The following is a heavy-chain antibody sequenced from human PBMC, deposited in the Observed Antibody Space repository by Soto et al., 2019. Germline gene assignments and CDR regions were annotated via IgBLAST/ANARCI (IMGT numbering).Heavy chain of an antibody. V-gene: IGHV3-30*04. CDR3: AGDRDVAAAAYYFDY. D-gene: IGHD6-13*01. CDR1: GFTFSTYP. CDR2: ISSDGSDK. Sequence: LVESGGGVVQPGRSLRLSCAASGFTFSTYPIHWVRQAPGKGLEWVAVISSDGSDKHYADCVKGRFTISRDNSKNTLYLQMNSLRAEDTALYYCAGDRDVAAAAYYFDYWGQGTLVTVSS. J-gene: IGHJ4*02.